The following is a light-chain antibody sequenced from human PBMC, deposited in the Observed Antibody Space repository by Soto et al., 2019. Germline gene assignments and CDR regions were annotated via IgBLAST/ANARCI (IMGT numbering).Light chain of an antibody. V-gene: IGLV1-44*01. Sequence: VLTQPPSASGTPGQRVTISCSGSNANFGIKTVYWYQQLPGTAPKLLIYRNKQRPSGVPDRFSGSKSGTSASLAISGLQSEDEGDYYCAAWDDTLNIYVFGTGTKVTVL. CDR2: RNK. J-gene: IGLJ1*01. CDR3: AAWDDTLNIYV. CDR1: NANFGIKT.